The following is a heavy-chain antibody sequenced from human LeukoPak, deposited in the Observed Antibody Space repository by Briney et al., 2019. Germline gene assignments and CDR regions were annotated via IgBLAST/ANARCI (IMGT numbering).Heavy chain of an antibody. Sequence: GASVKVSCKASGYTFTSYGISWVRQAPGQGLEWMGMINPSGGSTGYAQKFQGRVTMTRDMSTSTVYMELSSLRSEDTAVYYCARSGYCSGGSCSSTYYYYYMDVWGKGTTVTVSS. CDR2: INPSGGST. CDR3: ARSGYCSGGSCSSTYYYYYMDV. CDR1: GYTFTSYG. J-gene: IGHJ6*03. D-gene: IGHD2-15*01. V-gene: IGHV1-46*01.